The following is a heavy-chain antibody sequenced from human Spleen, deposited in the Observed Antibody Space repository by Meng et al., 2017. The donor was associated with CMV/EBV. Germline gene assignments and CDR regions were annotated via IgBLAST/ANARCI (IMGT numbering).Heavy chain of an antibody. V-gene: IGHV4-39*07. Sequence: GSLRLSCTVSGDSIISSRYYWGWIRQTPGKGLEWVGSGYYSGSTYYNPSLKSRGTVSVDTSKNQFSLKLRSVTAADTAVYYCAKGSSAGWLYFDYWGQGTLVTVSS. D-gene: IGHD6-6*01. J-gene: IGHJ4*02. CDR2: GYYSGST. CDR1: GDSIISSRYY. CDR3: AKGSSAGWLYFDY.